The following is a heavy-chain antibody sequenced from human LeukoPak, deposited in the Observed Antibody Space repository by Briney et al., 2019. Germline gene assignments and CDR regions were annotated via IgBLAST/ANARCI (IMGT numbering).Heavy chain of an antibody. CDR3: GKEFSSGWFF. J-gene: IGHJ4*02. CDR1: GFTFSTHA. CDR2: IDSSGDYT. Sequence: PGGSLRLSCAASGFTFSTHAMTWVRQAPGKGLEWVSSIDSSGDYTFYADSAKGRSTISRDNSKDTLYLQLSGLRAEDTAIYYCGKEFSSGWFFWGQGTLVSVAS. D-gene: IGHD6-13*01. V-gene: IGHV3-23*01.